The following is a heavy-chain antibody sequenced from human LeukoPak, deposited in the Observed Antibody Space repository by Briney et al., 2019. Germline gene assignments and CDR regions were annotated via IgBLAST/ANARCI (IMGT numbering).Heavy chain of an antibody. CDR2: IYHSGNS. J-gene: IGHJ4*02. CDR1: GYSISSNYY. CDR3: ARLAYHHFWGDYSHPFDY. D-gene: IGHD3-3*02. Sequence: SETLSLTCAVSGYSISSNYYWGWIRQPPGKGLGWIGGIYHSGNSYYNPALKSRVTISVDTSKNQFSLKLSSVTAADTAVYFCARLAYHHFWGDYSHPFDYWGQGILFTVSS. V-gene: IGHV4-38-2*01.